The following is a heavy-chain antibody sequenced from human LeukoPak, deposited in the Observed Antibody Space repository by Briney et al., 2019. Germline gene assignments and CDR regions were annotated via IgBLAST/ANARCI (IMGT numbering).Heavy chain of an antibody. D-gene: IGHD4-11*01. CDR3: AREDYSYPTSGPFDP. J-gene: IGHJ5*02. Sequence: SQTLSLTCTVSGGSISSGSYYWSWIRQPAEKGLEWIGRIYTSGSTNYNPSLKSRVTIPVDTSKNQFSLKLSSVTAADTAVYYCAREDYSYPTSGPFDPWGQGTLVTVSS. CDR1: GGSISSGSYY. V-gene: IGHV4-61*02. CDR2: IYTSGST.